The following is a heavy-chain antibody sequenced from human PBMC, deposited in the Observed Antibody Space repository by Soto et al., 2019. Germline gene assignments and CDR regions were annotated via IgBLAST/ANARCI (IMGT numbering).Heavy chain of an antibody. D-gene: IGHD6-19*01. CDR3: AGMPYTSGLRFDP. CDR2: IYQSGVT. J-gene: IGHJ5*02. Sequence: SETLSLTCNMSGDSYSISTYSWSWIRQPPGKALQWIGFIYQSGVTSYNPSLASRVSISLDRSNNQCSLKLKSVTAADTAVYFCAGMPYTSGLRFDPWGPGTLVTVPQ. V-gene: IGHV4-30-2*01. CDR1: GDSYSISTYS.